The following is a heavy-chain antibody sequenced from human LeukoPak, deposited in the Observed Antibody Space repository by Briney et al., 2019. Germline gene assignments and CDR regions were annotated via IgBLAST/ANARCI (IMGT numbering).Heavy chain of an antibody. V-gene: IGHV3-48*04. D-gene: IGHD3-22*01. CDR3: ARDRPSRDSSDYYYGMDV. CDR1: GFTFSDYT. J-gene: IGHJ6*02. CDR2: IGRSGTTI. Sequence: GGSLRLSCAASGFTFSDYTMNWVRQAPGKGLEWVSFIGRSGTTIYYADSVKGRFTCSRDNAKNSLHLQMNSLRAEDTAVYYCARDRPSRDSSDYYYGMDVWGQGTTVTVSS.